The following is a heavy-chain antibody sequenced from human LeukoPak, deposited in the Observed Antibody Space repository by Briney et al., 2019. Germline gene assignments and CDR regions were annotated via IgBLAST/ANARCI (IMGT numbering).Heavy chain of an antibody. Sequence: ASVKVSCKASGYTFTGYYMHWVRQAPGQGLEWMGWINPNSGGTNYAQKFQGRVTMTRDMSTSTVYMELSSLRSEDTAVYYCARDLAYYGSGSYYNFWYYYYYMDVWGKGTTVTVSS. CDR3: ARDLAYYGSGSYYNFWYYYYYMDV. CDR2: INPNSGGT. D-gene: IGHD3-10*01. J-gene: IGHJ6*03. CDR1: GYTFTGYY. V-gene: IGHV1-2*02.